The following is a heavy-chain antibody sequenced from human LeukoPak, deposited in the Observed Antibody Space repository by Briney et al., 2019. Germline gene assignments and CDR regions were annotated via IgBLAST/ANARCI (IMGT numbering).Heavy chain of an antibody. V-gene: IGHV1-2*02. D-gene: IGHD3-22*01. CDR1: GYTFTSYG. CDR3: ARDLYDSSGYSFDY. J-gene: IGHJ4*02. CDR2: INPNSGGT. Sequence: ASVKVSCKASGYTFTSYGISWVRQAPGQGLEWMGWINPNSGGTNYAQKFQGRVTMTRDTSISTAYMELSRLRSDDTAVYYCARDLYDSSGYSFDYWGQGTLVTVSS.